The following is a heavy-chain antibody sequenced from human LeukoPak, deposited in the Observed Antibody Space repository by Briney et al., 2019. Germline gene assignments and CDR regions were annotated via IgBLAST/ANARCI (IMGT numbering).Heavy chain of an antibody. V-gene: IGHV3-15*01. Sequence: GGSLRLSCAASGFTFSNAWMSWVRQAPGKGLEWVGRIKSKTVGGTTDYAAPVKGRFTISRDNAKNSLYLQMNSLRAEDTAVYYCARDPKTYSSSGGAFDIWGQGTMVTVSS. CDR3: ARDPKTYSSSGGAFDI. CDR2: IKSKTVGGTT. J-gene: IGHJ3*02. D-gene: IGHD6-13*01. CDR1: GFTFSNAW.